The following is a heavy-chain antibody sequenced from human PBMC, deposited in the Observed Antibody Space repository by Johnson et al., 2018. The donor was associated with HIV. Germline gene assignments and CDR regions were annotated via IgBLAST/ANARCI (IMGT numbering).Heavy chain of an antibody. Sequence: VQLVESGGGLVQPGGSLRLSCAASGFTFSSYDMHWVRQATGKGLEWVSAIGTAGDTYYPGSVKGRFTISRENAKNSLYLQMNSLRAVDTAVYYCARANDLSAFDIWGQGTMVTVSS. J-gene: IGHJ3*02. CDR1: GFTFSSYD. CDR2: IGTAGDT. D-gene: IGHD1-1*01. V-gene: IGHV3-13*01. CDR3: ARANDLSAFDI.